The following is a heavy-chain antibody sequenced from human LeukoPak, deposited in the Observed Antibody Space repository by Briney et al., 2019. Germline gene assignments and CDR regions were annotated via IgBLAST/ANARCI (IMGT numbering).Heavy chain of an antibody. CDR1: GFAFSNFA. V-gene: IGHV3-23*01. CDR2: MSGSGYYT. Sequence: GGSLRLSGAASGFAFSNFAMSWVREAPGKGLKWVSAMSGSGYYTYYVESVKGRFTISRDNSKNTLYLHMNSLRDDDTAVYYCAKMEGQRLYDYCMDVWGTGTTVTVSS. D-gene: IGHD3-3*01. J-gene: IGHJ6*03. CDR3: AKMEGQRLYDYCMDV.